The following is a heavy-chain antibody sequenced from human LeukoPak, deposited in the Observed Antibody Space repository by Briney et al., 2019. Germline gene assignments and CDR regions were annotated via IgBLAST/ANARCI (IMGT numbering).Heavy chain of an antibody. CDR3: ARGLGGDQGYFNL. Sequence: GGSLRLSCAASGFNFDDYDIHWVRQAPGKGLEWASGISWNSGSSAYADSVKGRFTISRDNAKNSLYLQMNSLRTEDTALYYCARGLGGDQGYFNLWGRGTLATVSS. V-gene: IGHV3-9*01. D-gene: IGHD3-10*01. CDR1: GFNFDDYD. CDR2: ISWNSGSS. J-gene: IGHJ2*01.